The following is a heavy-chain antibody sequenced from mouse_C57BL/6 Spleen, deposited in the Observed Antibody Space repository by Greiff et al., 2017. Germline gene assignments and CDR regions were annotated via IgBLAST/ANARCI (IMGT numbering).Heavy chain of an antibody. J-gene: IGHJ4*01. V-gene: IGHV2-2*01. Sequence: VKLVESGPGLVQPSQSLSITCTVSGFSLTSYGVHWVRQSPGKGLEWLGVIWSGGSTDYYAAFISRLSISKDNSKSQIFFKKTRLQDDDTTINYCAASTIVEDYAMDYWGQGTSVTVSS. CDR3: AASTIVEDYAMDY. D-gene: IGHD1-1*01. CDR2: IWSGGST. CDR1: GFSLTSYG.